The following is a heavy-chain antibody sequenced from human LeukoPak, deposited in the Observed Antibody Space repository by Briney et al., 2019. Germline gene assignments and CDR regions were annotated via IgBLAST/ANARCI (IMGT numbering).Heavy chain of an antibody. V-gene: IGHV2-5*01. CDR1: GFSLSTSAVG. CDR2: FDWNDYK. D-gene: IGHD3-3*01. CDR3: AHITIVGVVTPLNWFDP. Sequence: SGPTLVNPXQTLTLTCTFSGFSLSTSAVGVGRIRQPPRKALKWLALFDWNDYKRYSPPLKSRLTTTKDTSKNQGVLTMTNIDPVDTATYYCAHITIVGVVTPLNWFDPWGQGTLVTVSS. J-gene: IGHJ5*02.